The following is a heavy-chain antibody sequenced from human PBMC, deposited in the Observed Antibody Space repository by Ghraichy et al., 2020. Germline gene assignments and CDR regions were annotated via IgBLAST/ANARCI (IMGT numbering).Heavy chain of an antibody. J-gene: IGHJ6*02. D-gene: IGHD1-1*01. V-gene: IGHV3-30-3*01. Sequence: GGSLRLSCAASGFTFSSYAMHWVRQAPGKGLEWVAVISYDGSNKYYADSVKGRFTISRDNSKNTLYLQMNSLRAEDTAVYYCARDAWNDLYYYGMDVWGQGTTVTVSS. CDR2: ISYDGSNK. CDR3: ARDAWNDLYYYGMDV. CDR1: GFTFSSYA.